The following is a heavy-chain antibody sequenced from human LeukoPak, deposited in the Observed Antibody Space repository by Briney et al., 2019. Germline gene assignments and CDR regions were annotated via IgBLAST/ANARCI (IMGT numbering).Heavy chain of an antibody. V-gene: IGHV4-61*02. J-gene: IGHJ4*02. CDR3: ARQTGSGLFILP. CDR1: GGSICSGNYF. CDR2: IYTTGST. D-gene: IGHD3/OR15-3a*01. Sequence: SETLSLTCSVSGGSICSGNYFWTWIRQPAGKGLEWIGRIYTTGSTHYNPSLMSRVTMSVDTSKNQFFLKLTSVTAADTAVYYCARQTGSGLFILPGGQGTLVTVSS.